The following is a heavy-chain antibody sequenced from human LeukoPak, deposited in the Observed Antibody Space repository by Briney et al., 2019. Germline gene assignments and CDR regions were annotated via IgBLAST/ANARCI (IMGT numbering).Heavy chain of an antibody. J-gene: IGHJ4*02. Sequence: PGGSLKLSCAVSGFTFSSYAMHCVRQAPGKGLEWVSFIPYDGGNKYYADSVKGRFTISRDNSKNTLYLQLNSLRAEDTAVYYCAREHQINENYFDYWGQGTLVTVSS. D-gene: IGHD1-1*01. CDR2: IPYDGGNK. CDR3: AREHQINENYFDY. V-gene: IGHV3-30-3*01. CDR1: GFTFSSYA.